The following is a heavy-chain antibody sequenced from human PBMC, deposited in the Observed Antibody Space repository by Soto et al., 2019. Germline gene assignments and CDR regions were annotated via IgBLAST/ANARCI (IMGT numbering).Heavy chain of an antibody. CDR3: ARPYGGKIGDAPDL. J-gene: IGHJ3*01. CDR1: GFTFSTYA. CDR2: ISDAAGSA. V-gene: IGHV3-23*01. Sequence: GGSLRLSCAASGFTFSTYAMSWVRQVPGKGLEWVSTISDAAGSAYYVDSVKGRFTISRDNSKKTLYLQMNSLRAEDSAVYYCARPYGGKIGDAPDLWGQGTMVTVSS. D-gene: IGHD4-17*01.